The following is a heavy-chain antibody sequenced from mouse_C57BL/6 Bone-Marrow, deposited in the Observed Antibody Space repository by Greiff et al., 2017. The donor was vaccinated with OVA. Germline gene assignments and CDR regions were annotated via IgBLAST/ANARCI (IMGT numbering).Heavy chain of an antibody. D-gene: IGHD1-1*01. CDR3: VRGGEIYYYGSSFYAMDY. CDR2: IRSKSSNYAT. J-gene: IGHJ4*01. Sequence: EVQLQESGGGLVQPKGSLKLSCAASGFTFNTYAMHWVRQAPGKGLEWVARIRSKSSNYATYYADSVKDRFTISRDDSQSMLYLQMNNLKTEDTAMYYCVRGGEIYYYGSSFYAMDYWGQGTSVTVSS. V-gene: IGHV10-3*01. CDR1: GFTFNTYA.